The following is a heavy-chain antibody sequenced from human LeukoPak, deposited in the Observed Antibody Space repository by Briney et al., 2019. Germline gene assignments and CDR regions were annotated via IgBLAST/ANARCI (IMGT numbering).Heavy chain of an antibody. CDR3: AKRDGYYGSGSFYGMDV. CDR2: ISGSGGST. Sequence: GGSLRLSCAASGFTFSSYAMSWVRQAPGKGLEWVSAISGSGGSTYYADSVKGRFTISRDNSKNTLYLQMNSLRAEDTAVYYCAKRDGYYGSGSFYGMDVWGQGTTVTVSS. J-gene: IGHJ6*02. D-gene: IGHD3-10*01. V-gene: IGHV3-23*01. CDR1: GFTFSSYA.